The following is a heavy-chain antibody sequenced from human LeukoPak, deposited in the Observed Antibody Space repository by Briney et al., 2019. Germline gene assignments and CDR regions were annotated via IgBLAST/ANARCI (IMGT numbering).Heavy chain of an antibody. V-gene: IGHV1-8*01. D-gene: IGHD5-12*01. J-gene: IGHJ5*02. CDR2: MNPQSGNT. CDR1: GYSFTEFD. CDR3: AGGWEPYDYWFDP. Sequence: EASVKVSCKASGYSFTEFDINWGRQASGQGLEWMGWMNPQSGNTDYAQKFQGRVTMTRNNSISTAYMELSGLRSEDTAIYYCAGGWEPYDYWFDPWGQGTLVTVSS.